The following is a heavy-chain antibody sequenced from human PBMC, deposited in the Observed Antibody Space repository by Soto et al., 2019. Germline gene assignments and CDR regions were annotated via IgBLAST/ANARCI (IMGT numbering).Heavy chain of an antibody. Sequence: QVQLVESGGDLVKLGGSLRLSCAASGFTFSDYYMSWIRQTPGKGLEWVSYITQSGHATQYADSVRGRFTISRDNNKNSLYLQMNSLRVEDTGVYYCARAIRGYGAYGGYLGQGALVTVSS. CDR2: ITQSGHAT. CDR3: ARAIRGYGAYGGY. J-gene: IGHJ4*02. CDR1: GFTFSDYY. V-gene: IGHV3-11*04. D-gene: IGHD5-12*01.